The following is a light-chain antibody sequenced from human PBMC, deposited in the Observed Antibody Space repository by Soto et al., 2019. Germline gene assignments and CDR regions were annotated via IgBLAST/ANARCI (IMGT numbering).Light chain of an antibody. V-gene: IGLV2-14*01. CDR2: EVS. Sequence: QSALTQPASVSGSPGQSITISCTGTSSDVGGYNYVSWYQQHPGKAPKLMIYEVSNRPSGVSNRFSGSKSGNTASLTISGLQAEDEADYYCSSYTSSSIWVFGTGTKVPS. J-gene: IGLJ1*01. CDR3: SSYTSSSIWV. CDR1: SSDVGGYNY.